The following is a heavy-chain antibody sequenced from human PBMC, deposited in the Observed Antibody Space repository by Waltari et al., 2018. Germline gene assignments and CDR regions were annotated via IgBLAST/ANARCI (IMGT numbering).Heavy chain of an antibody. CDR3: ARSTVAVAMTGDFDY. CDR2: INHSGST. Sequence: QVQLQQWGAGLLKPSETLSLTCAVYGGSFRGYYWSWIRHPPGKGLEWIGEINHSGSTNYNPSLKSRVTISVDTSKNQFSLKLSSVTAADTAVYYCARSTVAVAMTGDFDYWGQGTLVTVSS. CDR1: GGSFRGYY. V-gene: IGHV4-34*01. J-gene: IGHJ4*02. D-gene: IGHD6-19*01.